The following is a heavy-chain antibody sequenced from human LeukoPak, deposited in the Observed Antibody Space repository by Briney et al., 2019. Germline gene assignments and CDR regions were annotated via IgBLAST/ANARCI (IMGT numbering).Heavy chain of an antibody. CDR3: TRHNYYGSGSYYNGDY. J-gene: IGHJ4*02. Sequence: PGGSLRLSCAASGFTFSGSAMHWVRQASGKGLEWVGRIRSKANSYATAYAASVKGRFTISRDDSKNTAYLQMNSLKTEDTAVYYCTRHNYYGSGSYYNGDYWCQGTLVTVSS. CDR1: GFTFSGSA. V-gene: IGHV3-73*01. CDR2: IRSKANSYAT. D-gene: IGHD3-10*01.